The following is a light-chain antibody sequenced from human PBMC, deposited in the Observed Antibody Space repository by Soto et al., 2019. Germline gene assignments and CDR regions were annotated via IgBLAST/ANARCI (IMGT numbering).Light chain of an antibody. CDR2: GAS. CDR3: QQYHNWVT. Sequence: ETVVTQSPATLSVSPGETAILSCTASQSVSSNLAWYQQKRGQAPRLLIYGASTRATGIPARFSGSGSETEFTLTINSLQSEDFAVYYCQQYHNWVTYGPGTKVDIK. V-gene: IGKV3-15*01. CDR1: QSVSSN. J-gene: IGKJ3*01.